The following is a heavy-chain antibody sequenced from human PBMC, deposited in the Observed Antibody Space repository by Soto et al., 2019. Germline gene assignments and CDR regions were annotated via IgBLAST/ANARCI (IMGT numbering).Heavy chain of an antibody. V-gene: IGHV3-30-3*01. CDR2: ISYDGSNK. Sequence: GGSLRLSCAASGFTFSSYAMHWVRQAPGKGLEWVAVISYDGSNKYNADSVKGRFTISRDNSKNTLYLQMNSLRVEDTAVYYCARARLDTPALDYWGQGTLVTVSS. CDR1: GFTFSSYA. J-gene: IGHJ4*02. D-gene: IGHD2-2*01. CDR3: ARARLDTPALDY.